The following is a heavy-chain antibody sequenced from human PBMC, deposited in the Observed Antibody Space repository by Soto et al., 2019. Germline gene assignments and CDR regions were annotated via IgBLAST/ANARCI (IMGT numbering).Heavy chain of an antibody. J-gene: IGHJ4*02. Sequence: SETLSLTCAVYGGSFSGYYWSWIRQPPGKGLEWIGEINHSGSTNYNPSLKSRVTMSVDTSKNQFSLKLSSVTAADTAVYYCARGRGVGYFDWLLLHYWGQGTLVTVSS. CDR3: ARGRGVGYFDWLLLHY. CDR1: GGSFSGYY. CDR2: INHSGST. D-gene: IGHD3-9*01. V-gene: IGHV4-34*01.